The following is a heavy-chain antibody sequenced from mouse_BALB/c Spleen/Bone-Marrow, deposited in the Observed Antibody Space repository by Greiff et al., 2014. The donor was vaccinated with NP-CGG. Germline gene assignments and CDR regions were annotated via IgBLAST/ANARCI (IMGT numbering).Heavy chain of an antibody. CDR2: IWADGST. J-gene: IGHJ4*01. V-gene: IGHV2-9*02. Sequence: VKLQESGPGLVAPSQSLSITCTVSGFSLTNYGVHWVRQPPGKGLEWLGVIWADGSTNYNSALMSRLSISKDNSKSQVFFKMNSLQTDDTAMYYCARITTATWAMDYWGQGTSVTVSS. CDR3: ARITTATWAMDY. D-gene: IGHD1-2*01. CDR1: GFSLTNYG.